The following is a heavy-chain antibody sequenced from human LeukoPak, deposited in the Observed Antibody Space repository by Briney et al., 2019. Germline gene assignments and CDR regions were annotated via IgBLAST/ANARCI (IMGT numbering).Heavy chain of an antibody. J-gene: IGHJ4*02. CDR1: GFTFDDYA. Sequence: GGSLRLSCAASGFTFDDYAMHWVRQAPGKGLEWVSLISWDGGSTYYADSVKGRFTISRDNSKNTLFLQMNSLRDEDTAMYYCARDVWLDKFDYWGQGTLVTVSS. D-gene: IGHD6-19*01. CDR2: ISWDGGST. V-gene: IGHV3-43D*03. CDR3: ARDVWLDKFDY.